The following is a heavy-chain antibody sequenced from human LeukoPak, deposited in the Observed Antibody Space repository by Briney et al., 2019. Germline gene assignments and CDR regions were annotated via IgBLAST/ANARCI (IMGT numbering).Heavy chain of an antibody. Sequence: GESLKISCRGSGYSFTSYWIGWVRQMPGKGLEWMGIIYPGDSDTRYSPSFQGQVTISADKSISTAYLQWSSLKASDTAMYYCGRQAGSYSHDAFDIWAQGTMVTVSS. D-gene: IGHD1-26*01. CDR2: IYPGDSDT. J-gene: IGHJ3*02. CDR3: GRQAGSYSHDAFDI. V-gene: IGHV5-51*01. CDR1: GYSFTSYW.